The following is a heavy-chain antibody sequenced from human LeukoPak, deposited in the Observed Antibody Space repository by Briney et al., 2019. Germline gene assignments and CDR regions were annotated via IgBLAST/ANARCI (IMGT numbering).Heavy chain of an antibody. J-gene: IGHJ4*02. CDR2: IYYSGST. Sequence: SETLSLTCTVSGGSISSYYWSWIRQPPGKGLEWIGYIYYSGSTNYNPSLKSRVTISLDKSRNQFSLRLTSVTAADTAMYYCARSNDYVWGSYRYYFDYWGQGTLVTVSS. CDR1: GGSISSYY. CDR3: ARSNDYVWGSYRYYFDY. D-gene: IGHD3-16*02. V-gene: IGHV4-59*12.